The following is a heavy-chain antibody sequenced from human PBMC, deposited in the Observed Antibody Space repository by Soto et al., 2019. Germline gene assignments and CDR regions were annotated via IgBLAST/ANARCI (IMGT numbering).Heavy chain of an antibody. CDR2: ISASGAYK. D-gene: IGHD1-26*01. CDR1: GFNFNTYS. CDR3: AGERSALPGARDAMDV. Sequence: VESGGGLVKPGGSLRVSCAASGFNFNTYSMNWVRQAPGKGLQWVSFISASGAYKYYADSVRGRFTISRDNAKKSVFLEMNNLTADDTATYYCAGERSALPGARDAMDVWGQGTTVTVSS. J-gene: IGHJ6*02. V-gene: IGHV3-21*01.